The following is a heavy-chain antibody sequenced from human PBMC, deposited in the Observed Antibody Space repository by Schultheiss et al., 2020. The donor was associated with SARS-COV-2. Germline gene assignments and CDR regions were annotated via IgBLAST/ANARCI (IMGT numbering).Heavy chain of an antibody. CDR2: INSDGSST. CDR1: GFTFSSYW. D-gene: IGHD6-19*01. CDR3: AFTSGGSGWRNTYFDY. J-gene: IGHJ4*02. V-gene: IGHV3-74*01. Sequence: GGSLRLSCAASGFTFSSYWMHWVRQAPGKGLVWVSRINSDGSSTSYADSVKGRFTISRDNAKNTLYLQMNSLRAEDTAVYYCAFTSGGSGWRNTYFDYWGQGTLVTVSS.